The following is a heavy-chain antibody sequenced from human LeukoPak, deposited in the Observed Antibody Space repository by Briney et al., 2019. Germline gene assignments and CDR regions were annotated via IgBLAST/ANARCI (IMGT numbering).Heavy chain of an antibody. Sequence: GGSLRLSCAASGITFISAWMNWVRQAPGKGLEWVGRIKSKTDGGTAEHAAPVKGRFIISRDDSKHMLYLQMNSLNSDDTGVYYCATALRGVGFWGQGTLVTVPS. CDR3: ATALRGVGF. D-gene: IGHD3-3*01. J-gene: IGHJ4*02. V-gene: IGHV3-15*01. CDR2: IKSKTDGGTA. CDR1: GITFISAW.